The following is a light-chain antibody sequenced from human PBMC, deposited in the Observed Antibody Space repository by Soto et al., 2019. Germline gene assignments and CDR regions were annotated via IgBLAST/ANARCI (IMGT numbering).Light chain of an antibody. J-gene: IGLJ1*01. CDR2: DVT. V-gene: IGLV2-11*01. Sequence: QSVLTQPRSVSGSPGQSVTISCSGATNYVSWYQQHPGKAPTLLIYDVTKRPSGVPDRISGSKSGSTASLTISGLQAEDEADYYCCSFAGSYTSYVFGTGTKVTVL. CDR1: TNY. CDR3: CSFAGSYTSYV.